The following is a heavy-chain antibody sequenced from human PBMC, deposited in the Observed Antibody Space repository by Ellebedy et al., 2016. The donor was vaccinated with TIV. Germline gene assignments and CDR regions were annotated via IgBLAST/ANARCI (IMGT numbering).Heavy chain of an antibody. J-gene: IGHJ3*02. Sequence: PGGSLRLSCAASGFTFSSYAMSWVRQAPGKGLEWVSAISGSGGSTYYADSVKGRFTISRDNSKNTLYLQMNSLRAEDTAVYYCAKDRVPLLGYQLPGPCFDIWGQGTMVTVSS. D-gene: IGHD2-2*01. CDR3: AKDRVPLLGYQLPGPCFDI. CDR1: GFTFSSYA. V-gene: IGHV3-23*01. CDR2: ISGSGGST.